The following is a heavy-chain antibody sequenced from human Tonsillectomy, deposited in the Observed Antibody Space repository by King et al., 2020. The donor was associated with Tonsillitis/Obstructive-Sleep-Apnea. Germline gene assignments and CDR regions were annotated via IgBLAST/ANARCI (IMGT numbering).Heavy chain of an antibody. D-gene: IGHD1-26*01. Sequence: VQLVQSGAEVKKPGASVKVSCKVSGYSVTELSMHWVRQAPGKRLEWMGGFDPEDDEIVYARKFQGRVTMTEDTSTDSAYMELSSLRSDDTAVYYCTTVRGSYFNSGYFHPWGQGTLVTVSS. J-gene: IGHJ1*01. V-gene: IGHV1-24*01. CDR2: FDPEDDEI. CDR1: GYSVTELS. CDR3: TTVRGSYFNSGYFHP.